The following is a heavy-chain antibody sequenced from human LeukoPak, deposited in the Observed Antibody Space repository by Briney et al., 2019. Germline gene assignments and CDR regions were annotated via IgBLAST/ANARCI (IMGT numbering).Heavy chain of an antibody. CDR2: LSGDSRSI. CDR3: AKDHASPL. Sequence: PGGSLRLSCAASGLTFETYAMTWVRQAPGKGLEWVSALSGDSRSILYADSVKGRFTISRDNSKSTLYLQMNSLRAEDTAVYYCAKDHASPLWGQGTLVTVSS. D-gene: IGHD3-16*01. V-gene: IGHV3-23*01. CDR1: GLTFETYA. J-gene: IGHJ4*02.